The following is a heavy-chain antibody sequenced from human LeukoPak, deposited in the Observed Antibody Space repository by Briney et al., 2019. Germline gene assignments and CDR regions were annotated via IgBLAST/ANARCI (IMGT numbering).Heavy chain of an antibody. Sequence: GGSLRLSCAASGFTFSSYWMSWVRQAPGKWLEWVASIKQDGSEKYYVDSVKGRFTISRDNAKNSLYLQMNSLRAEDTALYYCARAPGDGWFDPWGQGTLVTVSS. CDR3: ARAPGDGWFDP. CDR2: IKQDGSEK. V-gene: IGHV3-7*01. D-gene: IGHD4-17*01. CDR1: GFTFSSYW. J-gene: IGHJ5*02.